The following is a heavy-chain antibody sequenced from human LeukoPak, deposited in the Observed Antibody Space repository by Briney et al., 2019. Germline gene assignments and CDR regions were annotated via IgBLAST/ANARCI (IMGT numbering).Heavy chain of an antibody. CDR3: AKGIYSSGWSYFDY. CDR1: GFTFSNSA. Sequence: GGSLRLSCAASGFTFSNSAMSWVRQAPGKGLEWVSTLSGSGITTYYANSVKGRFTISRDNSKNTLYLQMNSLRAEDTAVYYCAKGIYSSGWSYFDYWGHGTLVTVSS. D-gene: IGHD6-19*01. V-gene: IGHV3-23*01. J-gene: IGHJ4*01. CDR2: LSGSGITT.